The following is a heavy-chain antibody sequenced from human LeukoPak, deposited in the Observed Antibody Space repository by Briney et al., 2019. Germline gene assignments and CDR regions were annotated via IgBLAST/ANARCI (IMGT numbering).Heavy chain of an antibody. CDR2: INTDGSST. J-gene: IGHJ4*02. V-gene: IGHV3-74*01. CDR3: AREPVSSWSKEGGY. D-gene: IGHD6-13*01. Sequence: GGSLRLSCAASGFTFNNYWMHWVRQAPGKGLVWVSRINTDGSSTTYADSVKGRFTVSRNNAKNTLYLQMNSLRAEDTAVYYCAREPVSSWSKEGGYWGQGTLVTVSS. CDR1: GFTFNNYW.